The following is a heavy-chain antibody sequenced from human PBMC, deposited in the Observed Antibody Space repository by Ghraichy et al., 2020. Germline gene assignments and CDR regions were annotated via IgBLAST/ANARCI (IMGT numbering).Heavy chain of an antibody. CDR2: ISGSGGDT. V-gene: IGHV3-23*01. J-gene: IGHJ5*02. D-gene: IGHD2/OR15-2a*01. CDR1: GFTFSRYT. CDR3: AKEEPESPHSTFRWIDP. Sequence: GGSLRLSCAASGFTFSRYTICWVRQTPGMGLEWVSAISGSGGDTYYTDSVKGRFTLSRDNSKNTLYLQMNSLRAEDTAVYYCAKEEPESPHSTFRWIDPWGQGTLVTVSS.